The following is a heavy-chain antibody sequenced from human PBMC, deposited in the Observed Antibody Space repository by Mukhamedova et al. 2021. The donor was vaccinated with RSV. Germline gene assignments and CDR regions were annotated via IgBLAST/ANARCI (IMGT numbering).Heavy chain of an antibody. CDR3: AREERSYYDL. D-gene: IGHD3-16*01. CDR2: IDPRDSYT. J-gene: IGHJ4*02. Sequence: EYMGRIDPRDSYTNYSPSFQGHVTISVDKSINAAYLQWTSLRASDTAMYFCAREERSYYDLWGQGTLVTVSS. V-gene: IGHV5-10-1*01.